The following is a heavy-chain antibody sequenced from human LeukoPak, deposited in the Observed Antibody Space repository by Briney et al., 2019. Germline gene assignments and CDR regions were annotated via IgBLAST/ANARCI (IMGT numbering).Heavy chain of an antibody. CDR2: ISSSGSYI. CDR3: ARSMAAAVYDVFDI. V-gene: IGHV3-21*01. CDR1: GFTFSSYS. D-gene: IGHD6-25*01. J-gene: IGHJ3*02. Sequence: PGGSLRLSCAASGFTFSSYSMNWVRQAPGKGLEWVSSISSSGSYIYYADSVKGRFTISRDNAKNSLYLQMNSLRAEDTAVYYWARSMAAAVYDVFDIGGKGKMVTVSS.